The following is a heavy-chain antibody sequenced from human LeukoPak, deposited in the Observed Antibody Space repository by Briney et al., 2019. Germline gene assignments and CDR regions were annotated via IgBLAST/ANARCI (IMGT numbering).Heavy chain of an antibody. D-gene: IGHD2-2*01. J-gene: IGHJ6*02. CDR1: GFTFSSYS. CDR3: ARVKVPAATPKKYGMDV. CDR2: ISSSSSYI. Sequence: GGSLRLSCAASGFTFSSYSMNWVRQAPGKGLEWVSSISSSSSYIYYADSVKGRFTISRDNAKNSLCLQMNSLRAEDTAVYYCARVKVPAATPKKYGMDVWGQGTTVTVSS. V-gene: IGHV3-21*01.